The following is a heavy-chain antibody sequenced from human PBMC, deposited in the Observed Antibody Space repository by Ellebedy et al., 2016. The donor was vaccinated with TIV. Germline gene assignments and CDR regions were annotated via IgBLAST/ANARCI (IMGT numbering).Heavy chain of an antibody. CDR3: TRDPHRYCSRVSCPSDY. D-gene: IGHD2-15*01. CDR2: LRAQASGEMT. J-gene: IGHJ4*01. Sequence: GESLKISCITSGFTFGDYAVSWFRQAPGKGPAWVSFLRAQASGEMTDYAASVKGRFTISRDYSKSAAYLQMNSLRTEDTAIYYCTRDPHRYCSRVSCPSDYWGHGILVTVSS. V-gene: IGHV3-49*03. CDR1: GFTFGDYA.